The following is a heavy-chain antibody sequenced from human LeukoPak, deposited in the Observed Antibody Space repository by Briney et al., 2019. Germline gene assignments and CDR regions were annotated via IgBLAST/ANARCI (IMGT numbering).Heavy chain of an antibody. Sequence: GGSLRLSCAASGFTFSSYSMNWVRQAPGKGLEWVSSISSSSSYIYYADSVKGRFTISRDNAKNTLYLQMNSLRAEDTAVYYCARPYDILTGYYPLPDYWGQGTLVTVSS. D-gene: IGHD3-9*01. J-gene: IGHJ4*02. CDR2: ISSSSSYI. CDR1: GFTFSSYS. V-gene: IGHV3-21*01. CDR3: ARPYDILTGYYPLPDY.